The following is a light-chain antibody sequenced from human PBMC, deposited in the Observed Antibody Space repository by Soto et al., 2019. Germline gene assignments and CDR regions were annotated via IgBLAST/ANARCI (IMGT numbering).Light chain of an antibody. CDR3: QQYNNWPPYT. J-gene: IGKJ2*01. V-gene: IGKV3-15*01. CDR1: QSVSSN. CDR2: GAS. Sequence: ETVMTQSPATLSVSPGERATLSCRASQSVSSNLAWYQQKPGQAPRLLIYGASTRATGIPARFSGSGSGTEFTLTISSLQSADVAIYFCQQYNNWPPYTFGQGTKLEIK.